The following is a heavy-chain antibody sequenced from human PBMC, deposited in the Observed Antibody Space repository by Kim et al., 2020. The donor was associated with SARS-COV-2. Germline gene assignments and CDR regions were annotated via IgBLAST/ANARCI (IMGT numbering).Heavy chain of an antibody. CDR1: GDSVSSNSAA. V-gene: IGHV6-1*01. D-gene: IGHD6-13*01. J-gene: IGHJ6*02. Sequence: QTLSLTCAISGDSVSSNSAAWNWIRQSPSRGLEWLGRTYYRSKWYNDYAVSVKSRITINPDTSKSQFSLQLNSVTPEDTAVYYCARGDRYSSSWYIHAYYYYGMDVWGQGTTVTVSS. CDR3: ARGDRYSSSWYIHAYYYYGMDV. CDR2: TYYRSKWYN.